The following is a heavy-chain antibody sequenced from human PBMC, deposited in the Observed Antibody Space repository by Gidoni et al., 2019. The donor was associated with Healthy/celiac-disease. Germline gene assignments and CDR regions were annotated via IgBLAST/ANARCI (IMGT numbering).Heavy chain of an antibody. CDR2: IIPSVGTA. CDR1: VGTFSSYA. J-gene: IGHJ6*02. Sequence: QMQLVQYGAEVQTPGSSVKVSCKASVGTFSSYAISRVRQAPVHGLEWMGGIIPSVGTADYAQKCQGRVTSTADKSTSTAYMELSSLRSEDTAVYYCAMTIFGVYYYYGMDVWGQGTTVTVS. CDR3: AMTIFGVYYYYGMDV. V-gene: IGHV1-69*06. D-gene: IGHD3-3*01.